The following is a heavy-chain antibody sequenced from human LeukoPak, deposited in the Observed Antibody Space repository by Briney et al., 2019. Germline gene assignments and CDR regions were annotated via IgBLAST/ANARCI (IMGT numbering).Heavy chain of an antibody. D-gene: IGHD2-2*01. J-gene: IGHJ4*02. V-gene: IGHV4-61*02. CDR3: ARGVVAAGHFDY. CDR1: GASISSSSYY. CDR2: LYTSGTT. Sequence: SQTLSLTCTSSGASISSSSYYWSWIRQPAGKGLECIGRLYTSGTTNYKPSLKSQRTISADTSKNQVSLKLSSVTAADTAVYYCARGVVAAGHFDYWGQGTLVTVSS.